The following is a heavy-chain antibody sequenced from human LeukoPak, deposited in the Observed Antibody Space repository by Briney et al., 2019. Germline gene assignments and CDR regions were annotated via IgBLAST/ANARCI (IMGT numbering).Heavy chain of an antibody. D-gene: IGHD6-13*01. Sequence: GGSLRLSCAASGSTFSEYVMSWVRQTPGKGLEWVSYISDHGKSRNYVDSVKGRFTISRDNAKNSLYLQMNSLRVEDTAVYFCARARIAAPLLDYWGQGTLVTVSS. CDR1: GSTFSEYV. V-gene: IGHV3-48*03. CDR2: ISDHGKSR. J-gene: IGHJ4*02. CDR3: ARARIAAPLLDY.